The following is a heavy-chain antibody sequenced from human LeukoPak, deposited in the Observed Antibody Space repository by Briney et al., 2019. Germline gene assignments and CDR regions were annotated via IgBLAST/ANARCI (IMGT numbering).Heavy chain of an antibody. CDR2: IYYSGST. V-gene: IGHV4-59*08. CDR1: GGSISSYY. D-gene: IGHD6-6*01. J-gene: IGHJ3*02. Sequence: SETLSLTCAVSGGSISSYYWNWIRQPPGQGLEWIGYIYYSGSTNYNPSLKSRVTILVDTSKNQFALRLSSVTAADTAVYYCAGEYSSSSGRRAFDIWGQGTMVTVSS. CDR3: AGEYSSSSGRRAFDI.